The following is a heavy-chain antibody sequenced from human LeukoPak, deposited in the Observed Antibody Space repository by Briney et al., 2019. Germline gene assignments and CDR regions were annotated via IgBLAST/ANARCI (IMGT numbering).Heavy chain of an antibody. CDR2: ISYDGSNK. Sequence: PGGSLRLSCAASGFTFSSYAMHWVRQAPGKGLEWVAVISYDGSNKYYADSVKGRFTISRDNSKNTLYLQMNSLRAEDTAVYYCARDLRGLAAAGIPFDYWGQGTLVTVSS. V-gene: IGHV3-30-3*01. D-gene: IGHD6-13*01. CDR1: GFTFSSYA. CDR3: ARDLRGLAAAGIPFDY. J-gene: IGHJ4*02.